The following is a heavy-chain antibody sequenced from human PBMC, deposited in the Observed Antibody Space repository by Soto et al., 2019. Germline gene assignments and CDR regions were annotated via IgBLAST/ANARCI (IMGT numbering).Heavy chain of an antibody. J-gene: IGHJ5*02. CDR1: GGSISSYY. D-gene: IGHD2-2*02. CDR2: IYYSGRT. CDR3: ARGYCSSTSCYIWDNWFDP. V-gene: IGHV4-59*01. Sequence: LSLTCSVSGGSISSYYWSWIRQPPGKGLEWIGYIYYSGRTNYNPSLKSRVTISVDTSKNQFSLKLSSVTAADTAVYYCARGYCSSTSCYIWDNWFDPWGQGTLVTVSS.